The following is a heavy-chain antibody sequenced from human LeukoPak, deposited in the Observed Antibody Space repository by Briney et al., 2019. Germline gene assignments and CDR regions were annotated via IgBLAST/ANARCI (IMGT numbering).Heavy chain of an antibody. D-gene: IGHD3-22*01. CDR2: IYYSVST. V-gene: IGHV4-59*08. Sequence: SETLSLTCTVSGGSIRSYYWSRIRQPPGKELEWIGYIYYSVSTNYNPSLKSRVTISVDTSKNQFSLKLSSVTAADTAVYYCARYYYDSSGPLFDYWGQGTLVTVSS. CDR3: ARYYYDSSGPLFDY. J-gene: IGHJ4*02. CDR1: GGSIRSYY.